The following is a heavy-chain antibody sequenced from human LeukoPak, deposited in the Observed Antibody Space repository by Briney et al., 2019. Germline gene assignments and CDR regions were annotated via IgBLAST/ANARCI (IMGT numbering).Heavy chain of an antibody. CDR3: ASHRENCSGGSCSVVDY. D-gene: IGHD2-15*01. Sequence: GASVKVSCKASGYTFTGYYMHWVRQAPGQGLEWMGWINPNSGGTNYAQKFQGRVTMTRDTSISTAYMELSRLRSDDTAVYYCASHRENCSGGSCSVVDYWGQGTLVTVSS. CDR1: GYTFTGYY. CDR2: INPNSGGT. V-gene: IGHV1-2*02. J-gene: IGHJ4*02.